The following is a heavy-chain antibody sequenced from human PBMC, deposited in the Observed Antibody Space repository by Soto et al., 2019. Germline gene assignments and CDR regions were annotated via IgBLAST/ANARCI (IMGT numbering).Heavy chain of an antibody. Sequence: QVQLVESGGGVVQPGRSLRLSCAASGFTFSSYGMHWVRQAPGKGLEWVAVIWYDGTNKYYADSVKGRFSISRDNSNNTVYRQMDGLRAEGTAVYYCARGGYTSAWAHVGYWGEGTLVTVSS. J-gene: IGHJ4*02. CDR2: IWYDGTNK. D-gene: IGHD6-19*01. V-gene: IGHV3-33*01. CDR3: ARGGYTSAWAHVGY. CDR1: GFTFSSYG.